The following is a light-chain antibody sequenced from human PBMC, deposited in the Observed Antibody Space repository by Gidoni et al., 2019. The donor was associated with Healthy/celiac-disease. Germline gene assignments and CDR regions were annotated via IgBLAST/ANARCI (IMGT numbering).Light chain of an antibody. J-gene: IGLJ2*01. Sequence: QSALTQPASVSGSPGQSITISCTGTSSDVGSYNLVSCYQQPPGKAPKLMIYEGSKRPSGVSNRFSGSKSGNTASLTISGLQAEDEADYYCCSYAGSSTHVVFGGGTKLTVL. V-gene: IGLV2-23*01. CDR2: EGS. CDR1: SSDVGSYNL. CDR3: CSYAGSSTHVV.